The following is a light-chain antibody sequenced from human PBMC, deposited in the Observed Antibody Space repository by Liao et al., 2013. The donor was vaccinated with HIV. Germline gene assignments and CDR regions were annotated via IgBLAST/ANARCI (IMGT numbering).Light chain of an antibody. V-gene: IGLV3-25*02. Sequence: SYELTQPPSVSVSPGQTARITCSGDALPKQYAYWYQQKPGQAPVLLIYKDSERPSGIPERFSGSTSRSKATLTISRVEAGDEADYYCHVWDRTSDHPVFGGGTKLTVL. CDR3: HVWDRTSDHPV. J-gene: IGLJ2*01. CDR1: ALPKQY. CDR2: KDS.